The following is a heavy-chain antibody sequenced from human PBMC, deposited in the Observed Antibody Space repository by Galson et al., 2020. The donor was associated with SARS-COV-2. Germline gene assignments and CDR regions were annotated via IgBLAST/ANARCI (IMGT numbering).Heavy chain of an antibody. CDR2: INSDGSST. J-gene: IGHJ4*02. D-gene: IGHD3-22*01. CDR3: ARGRYYDSSGYYAQTLDY. V-gene: IGHV3-74*01. CDR1: GFTLSSYW. Sequence: GGSLRLSCAASGFTLSSYWMHWVRHAPGKGLVWVSRINSDGSSTSYADSVKGRFTISRDNAKNTLYLQMNSLRAEDTAVYYCARGRYYDSSGYYAQTLDYWGQGTLVTVSS.